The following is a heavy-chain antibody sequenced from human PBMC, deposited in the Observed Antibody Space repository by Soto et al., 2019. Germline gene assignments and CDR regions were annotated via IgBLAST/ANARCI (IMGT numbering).Heavy chain of an antibody. Sequence: ASVKVSCKASGYTFTSYAMHWVRQAPGQRLEWMGWINAGNGNTKYSQKFQGRVTITRDTSASTAYMELSSLRSEDTAVYYCARDANDYIWGTLRNNWFDPWGQGTLVTVSS. J-gene: IGHJ5*02. CDR2: INAGNGNT. D-gene: IGHD3-16*01. CDR3: ARDANDYIWGTLRNNWFDP. V-gene: IGHV1-3*01. CDR1: GYTFTSYA.